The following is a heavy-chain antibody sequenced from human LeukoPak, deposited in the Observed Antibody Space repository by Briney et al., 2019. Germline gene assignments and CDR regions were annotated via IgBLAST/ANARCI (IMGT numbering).Heavy chain of an antibody. Sequence: GGSLRLSCAASGFSFSHYALHWVRQAPGKGLEWLAFISYDGNVKYYADSVKGRFTVSRDDSKITPYLQMTSLRTEDTALYYCARDFSTKYSQDYWGQGTLVTVSS. J-gene: IGHJ4*02. CDR1: GFSFSHYA. CDR3: ARDFSTKYSQDY. CDR2: ISYDGNVK. V-gene: IGHV3-30-3*01. D-gene: IGHD5-18*01.